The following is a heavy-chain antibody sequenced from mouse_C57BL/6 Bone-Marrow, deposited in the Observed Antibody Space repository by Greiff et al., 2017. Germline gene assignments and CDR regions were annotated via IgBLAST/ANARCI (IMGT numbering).Heavy chain of an antibody. J-gene: IGHJ1*03. CDR1: GYTFTSYW. Sequence: VQLQQSGTVLARPGASVKMSCKTSGYTFTSYWMPWVKQRPGQGLEWIGAIYPGNSDTSYNQKLKGKAKLTAVTSASTAYMELRSLANEDSAVYDSTRGNYECDAGYFDVWGTGTTVTVSS. D-gene: IGHD2-4*01. V-gene: IGHV1-5*01. CDR3: TRGNYECDAGYFDV. CDR2: IYPGNSDT.